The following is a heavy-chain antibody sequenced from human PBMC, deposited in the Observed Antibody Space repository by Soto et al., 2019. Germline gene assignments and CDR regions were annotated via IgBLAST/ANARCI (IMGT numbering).Heavy chain of an antibody. V-gene: IGHV5-51*01. Sequence: GESLKISCRGSGYDFNTNWFGWVRQLPGRGLEWVGIMYPGDSDTRYNPSLQGHVTLSVDVTVSTAFLQWRSLETLDTGMYFCARLPRDCNKTSCYYADHWGQGTQVTVS. CDR1: GYDFNTNW. CDR2: MYPGDSDT. CDR3: ARLPRDCNKTSCYYADH. J-gene: IGHJ4*02. D-gene: IGHD3-3*01.